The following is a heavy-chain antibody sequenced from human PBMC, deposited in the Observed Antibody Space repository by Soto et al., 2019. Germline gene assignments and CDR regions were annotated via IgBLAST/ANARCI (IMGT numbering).Heavy chain of an antibody. CDR1: GFTFSSYG. Sequence: GGSLRLSCAASGFTFSSYGMHWVRQAPGKGLEWVAVISYDGSNKYYADSVKGRFTISRDNSKNTLYLQMNSLRAEDTAVYYCAKDIIAAAGINYYYYGMDVSGQGPTVTVSS. V-gene: IGHV3-30*18. CDR2: ISYDGSNK. CDR3: AKDIIAAAGINYYYYGMDV. J-gene: IGHJ6*02. D-gene: IGHD6-13*01.